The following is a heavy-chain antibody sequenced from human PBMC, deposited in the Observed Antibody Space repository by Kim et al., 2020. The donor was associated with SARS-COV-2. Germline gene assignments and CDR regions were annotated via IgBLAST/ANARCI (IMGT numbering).Heavy chain of an antibody. D-gene: IGHD2-2*01. Sequence: KFQGRVTITADESTSTAYMELSSLRSEDTAVYYCARVRGIVVVPAYGMDVWGQGTTVTVSS. J-gene: IGHJ6*02. CDR3: ARVRGIVVVPAYGMDV. V-gene: IGHV1-69*01.